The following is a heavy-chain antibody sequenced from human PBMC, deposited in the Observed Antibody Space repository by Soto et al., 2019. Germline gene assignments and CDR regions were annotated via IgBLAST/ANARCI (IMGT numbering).Heavy chain of an antibody. D-gene: IGHD6-6*01. CDR3: AKVPEFRTSSLRNYFEE. J-gene: IGHJ4*02. CDR2: ILYDRSEK. CDR1: GFSFSSYG. Sequence: PGGSLRLSCAASGFSFSSYGMHCLSQAPGKGLEWVAVILYDRSEKWFADSVKGRFTISRDNSKNTLYLQMNSLRAEDTARYYCAKVPEFRTSSLRNYFEEWSQGTPGTVSS. V-gene: IGHV3-30*18.